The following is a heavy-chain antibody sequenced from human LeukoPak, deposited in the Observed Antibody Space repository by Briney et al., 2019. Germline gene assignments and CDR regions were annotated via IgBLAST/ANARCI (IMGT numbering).Heavy chain of an antibody. CDR1: GGSISSSSYF. Sequence: SETLSLTCTVSGGSISSSSYFWAWIRQPPGKGLEWIGSIYYSGSTYYNPSLNSRVTISVDTSKNQFSLNLSSVTAADTAVYYCARAGGYGTNYYYYYYMDVWGKGTTVTVSS. V-gene: IGHV4-39*01. CDR3: ARAGGYGTNYYYYYYMDV. D-gene: IGHD4-17*01. CDR2: IYYSGST. J-gene: IGHJ6*03.